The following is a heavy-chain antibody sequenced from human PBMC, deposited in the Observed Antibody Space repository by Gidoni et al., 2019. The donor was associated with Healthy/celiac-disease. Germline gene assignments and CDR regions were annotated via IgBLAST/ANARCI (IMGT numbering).Heavy chain of an antibody. CDR3: AREDYGDYVFHYDY. J-gene: IGHJ4*02. CDR2: ISSSSSTI. CDR1: GFTFSSYS. D-gene: IGHD4-17*01. Sequence: EVQLVESGGGLVQPGGSLRLSCAASGFTFSSYSMNWVRQAPGKGLEWVSYISSSSSTIYYADSVKGRFTISRDNAKNSLYLQMNSLRDEDTAVYYCAREDYGDYVFHYDYWGQGTLVTVSS. V-gene: IGHV3-48*02.